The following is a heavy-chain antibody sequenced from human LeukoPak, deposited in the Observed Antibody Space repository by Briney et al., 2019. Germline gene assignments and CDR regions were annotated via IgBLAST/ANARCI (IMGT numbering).Heavy chain of an antibody. V-gene: IGHV3-30*02. D-gene: IGHD2-15*01. Sequence: PGGSLRLSCAASGFTFSSYGMHWVRQAPGKGLEWVAFIRYDGSNRYYADSVKGRFTISRDNSKNTLYLQMNSLRAEDTDVYYCAKDGRYCSGGSCYSRSSDWFDPWGQGTLVTVSS. J-gene: IGHJ5*02. CDR2: IRYDGSNR. CDR1: GFTFSSYG. CDR3: AKDGRYCSGGSCYSRSSDWFDP.